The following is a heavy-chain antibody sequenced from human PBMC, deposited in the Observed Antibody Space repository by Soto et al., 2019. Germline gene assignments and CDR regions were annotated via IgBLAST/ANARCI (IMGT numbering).Heavy chain of an antibody. Sequence: KTSETLSLTCTVSGGSISSGDYYWSWIRQPPGKGLEWIGYIYYSGSTYYNPSLKSRVTISVDTSKNQFSLKLSSVTAADTAVYYCATGYVSGGNPYWSFDLWGRGTPVSVYS. CDR1: GGSISSGDYY. V-gene: IGHV4-30-4*01. CDR2: IYYSGST. D-gene: IGHD6-25*01. CDR3: ATGYVSGGNPYWSFDL. J-gene: IGHJ2*01.